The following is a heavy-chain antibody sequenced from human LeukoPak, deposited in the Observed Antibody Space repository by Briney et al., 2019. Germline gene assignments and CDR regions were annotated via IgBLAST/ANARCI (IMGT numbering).Heavy chain of an antibody. CDR3: AKSLSIAARHDAFDI. J-gene: IGHJ3*02. CDR2: ISYDGSNK. V-gene: IGHV3-30-3*02. CDR1: GFTFSSYA. D-gene: IGHD6-6*01. Sequence: GGSLRLSCAASGFTFSSYAMHWVRQAPGKGLEWVAVISYDGSNKYYADSVKGRFTISRDNSKNTLYLQMNSLRAEDTAVYYCAKSLSIAARHDAFDIWGQGTMVTVSS.